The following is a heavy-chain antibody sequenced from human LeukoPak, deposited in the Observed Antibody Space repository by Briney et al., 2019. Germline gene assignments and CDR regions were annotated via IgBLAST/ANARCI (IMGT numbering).Heavy chain of an antibody. CDR2: IDWNSRST. J-gene: IGHJ4*02. V-gene: IGHV3-9*01. D-gene: IGHD3-9*01. Sequence: GREWVSRIDWNSRSTVYADSVRGRFTISRDNAKNSLYLQMNSLRPEDTALYYCARDRRPLTGYNAQDYWGQGTLVTVSS. CDR3: ARDRRPLTGYNAQDY.